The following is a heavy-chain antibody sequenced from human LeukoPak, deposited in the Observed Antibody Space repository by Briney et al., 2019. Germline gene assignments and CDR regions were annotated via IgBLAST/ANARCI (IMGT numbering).Heavy chain of an antibody. V-gene: IGHV1-8*01. CDR1: GYTFTSYD. CDR3: ARELRYFDWYTNYYYYYMDV. J-gene: IGHJ6*03. CDR2: MNPNSGNT. D-gene: IGHD3-9*01. Sequence: GASVKVSCKASGYTFTSYDINWVRQATGQGLEWMGWMNPNSGNTGYAQKFQGRVTMTRNTSISTAYMELSSLRSEDTAVYYCARELRYFDWYTNYYYYYMDVWGKGTTVTISS.